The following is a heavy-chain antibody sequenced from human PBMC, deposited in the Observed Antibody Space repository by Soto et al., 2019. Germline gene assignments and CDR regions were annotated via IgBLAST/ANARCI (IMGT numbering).Heavy chain of an antibody. CDR3: ARDQAVAGLNYFDY. Sequence: GGSLRLSCAASGFTFSSYGMHWVRQAPGKGLEWVAVIWYDGSNKYYADSVKGRFTISRDNSKNTLYLQMNSLRAEDTAVYYCARDQAVAGLNYFDYWGQGTLVTVSS. CDR1: GFTFSSYG. CDR2: IWYDGSNK. V-gene: IGHV3-33*01. J-gene: IGHJ4*02. D-gene: IGHD6-19*01.